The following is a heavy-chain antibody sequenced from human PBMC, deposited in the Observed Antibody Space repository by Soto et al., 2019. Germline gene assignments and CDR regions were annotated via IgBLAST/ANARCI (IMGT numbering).Heavy chain of an antibody. CDR1: GYTFTSYG. Sequence: ASVKVSCKASGYTFTSYGISWVRQAPGQGLEWMGWISAYNGNTNYAQKLQGRVTMTTDTSTSTAYMELRSLRSDDTAVYYCARRRYYGSGTPAAFDIWGQGTMVTVSS. CDR2: ISAYNGNT. J-gene: IGHJ3*02. V-gene: IGHV1-18*01. D-gene: IGHD3-10*01. CDR3: ARRRYYGSGTPAAFDI.